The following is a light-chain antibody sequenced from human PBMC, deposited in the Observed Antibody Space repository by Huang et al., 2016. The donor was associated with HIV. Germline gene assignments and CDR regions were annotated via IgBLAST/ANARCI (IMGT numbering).Light chain of an antibody. CDR2: GAS. CDR3: QQYGTSRGT. Sequence: EIVLTQSPGTLSWSPGERATLSCRASQSVTSTYLAWYQQKPGQAPRLLIYGASSRATSIPDRFSGSGSGTDFTLTISRLGPEDFAVYYCQQYGTSRGTFGQGTKLEIK. CDR1: QSVTSTY. V-gene: IGKV3-20*01. J-gene: IGKJ2*01.